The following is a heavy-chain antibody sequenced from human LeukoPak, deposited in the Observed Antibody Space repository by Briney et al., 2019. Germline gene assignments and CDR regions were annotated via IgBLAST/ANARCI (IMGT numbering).Heavy chain of an antibody. V-gene: IGHV4-34*01. CDR1: GGSFSGYY. J-gene: IGHJ4*02. D-gene: IGHD5-12*01. CDR3: ARHSGYDKYYFDY. Sequence: PSETLSLTCAVYGGSFSGYYWSWIRQPPGKGLEWIGEINHSGSTNYNPSLKSRVTISVDTSKNQFSLKLSSVTAADTAVYYCARHSGYDKYYFDYWGQGTLVTVSS. CDR2: INHSGST.